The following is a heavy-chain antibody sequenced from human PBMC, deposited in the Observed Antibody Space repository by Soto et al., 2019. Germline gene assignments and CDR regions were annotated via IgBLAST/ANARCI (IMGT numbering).Heavy chain of an antibody. CDR2: ISYDGSHK. J-gene: IGHJ6*02. D-gene: IGHD4-4*01. V-gene: IGHV3-30*18. Sequence: QVQLVESGGGVVQPGRSLRLSCAASGFTFSNYGIHWVRQAPGKGLVWVTVISYDGSHKYYADSVKGRFTISRDNSKNTVYLEMNSLRDEDTAVCYCAKRRGDHSNYSWGIDVWGQGTTVTVSS. CDR3: AKRRGDHSNYSWGIDV. CDR1: GFTFSNYG.